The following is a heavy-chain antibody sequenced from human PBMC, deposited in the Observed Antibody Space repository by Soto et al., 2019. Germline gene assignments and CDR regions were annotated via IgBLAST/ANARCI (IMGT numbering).Heavy chain of an antibody. D-gene: IGHD3-9*01. CDR3: AREETDWPLAYGLDV. Sequence: EVQLVESGGGLVKPGGSLRLSCEASGFMFSRYSMNWVRQAPGKGLEWVSSISSRGDIYYADSVKGRFTISRDNAKNSVSLQMSSLRAEDTAVYYCAREETDWPLAYGLDVWGQGTTVTVSS. CDR2: ISSRGDI. J-gene: IGHJ6*02. V-gene: IGHV3-21*01. CDR1: GFMFSRYS.